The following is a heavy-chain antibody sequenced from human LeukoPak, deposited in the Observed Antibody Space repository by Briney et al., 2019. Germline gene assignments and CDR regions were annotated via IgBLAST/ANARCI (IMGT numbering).Heavy chain of an antibody. CDR2: ISGNSAST. CDR3: ARDLLGDRPRYFDY. CDR1: GFTFSIYA. J-gene: IGHJ4*02. Sequence: PGGSLRLSCAASGFTFSIYAMSWVRQAPGKGLEWVSTISGNSASTYYADSVKGRFTISRDNAKNSLYLQMNSLRAEDTAVYYCARDLLGDRPRYFDYWGQGTLVTVSS. V-gene: IGHV3-23*01. D-gene: IGHD4-17*01.